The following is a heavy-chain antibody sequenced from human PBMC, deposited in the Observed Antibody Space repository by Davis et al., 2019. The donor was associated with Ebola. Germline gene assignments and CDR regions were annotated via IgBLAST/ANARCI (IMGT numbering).Heavy chain of an antibody. J-gene: IGHJ2*01. CDR1: GYIFTSND. CDR3: ARPIEKRCSPGCFDL. D-gene: IGHD4/OR15-4a*01. Sequence: ASVKVSCKASGYIFTSNDINWVRQATGQGLEWMGWMNPDSGNTGSASKFQGRVTMTRNNSITTAYMELSSLTSEDTAVYYCARPIEKRCSPGCFDLWGRGTLVTVSS. CDR2: MNPDSGNT. V-gene: IGHV1-8*01.